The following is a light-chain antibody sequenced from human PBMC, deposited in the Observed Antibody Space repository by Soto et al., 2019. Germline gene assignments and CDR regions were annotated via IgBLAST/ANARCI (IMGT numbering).Light chain of an antibody. J-gene: IGKJ1*01. CDR3: QQYGSSPRT. V-gene: IGKV3-20*01. CDR1: QTVSSSY. CDR2: GAS. Sequence: EIVLTQSPGTLSLSPGERATLSCRASQTVSSSYLAWYQQKLGQAPRLLIYGASNRATGIPDRFSGSGSGTDFTITISRLESEDFAVYYCQQYGSSPRTFGQGTKVEIK.